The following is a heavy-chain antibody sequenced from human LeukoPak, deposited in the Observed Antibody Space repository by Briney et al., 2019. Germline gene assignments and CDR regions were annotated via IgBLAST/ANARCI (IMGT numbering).Heavy chain of an antibody. CDR2: IYPGDSDT. V-gene: IGHV5-51*01. CDR1: GYSFTSYW. J-gene: IGHJ3*02. Sequence: HGESLKISCKGSGYSFTSYWIGWVRQMPGKGLEWMGIIYPGDSDTRYSPSFQGQVTISADKSISTAYLEWSSLKASDTAMYYCAKLRGSGGRAFDIWGQGTMVTVSS. CDR3: AKLRGSGGRAFDI. D-gene: IGHD3-10*01.